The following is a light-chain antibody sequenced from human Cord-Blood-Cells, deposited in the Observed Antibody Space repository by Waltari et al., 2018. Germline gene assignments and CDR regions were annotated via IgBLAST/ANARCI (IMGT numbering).Light chain of an antibody. CDR1: QSVLYISNNKNY. Sequence: DIVMTQSPDSLAVSLGERATINCKSSQSVLYISNNKNYLAWYHQKPGQPPKLLIYWASTRESGVPDRFSGSGSVTDFTLTISSLQAEDVAVYYCQQYYSTPYTFGQGTKLEIK. J-gene: IGKJ2*01. CDR2: WAS. CDR3: QQYYSTPYT. V-gene: IGKV4-1*01.